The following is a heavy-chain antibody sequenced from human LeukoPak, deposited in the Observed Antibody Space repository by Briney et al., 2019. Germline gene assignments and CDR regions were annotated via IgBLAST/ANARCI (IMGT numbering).Heavy chain of an antibody. Sequence: GGSLRLSYTASGFTFSDYWMTWVRQAPGKGPEWVANIKQDGSQRYYVDSVRGRFTISRDNANNSLFLQMNGLRAEDTAVYYCARRGGSSSRRSPIDYWGQGTLVTVSS. CDR2: IKQDGSQR. V-gene: IGHV3-7*01. D-gene: IGHD6-6*01. J-gene: IGHJ4*02. CDR1: GFTFSDYW. CDR3: ARRGGSSSRRSPIDY.